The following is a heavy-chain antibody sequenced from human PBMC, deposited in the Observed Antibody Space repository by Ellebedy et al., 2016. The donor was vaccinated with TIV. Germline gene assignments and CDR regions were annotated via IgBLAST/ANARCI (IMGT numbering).Heavy chain of an antibody. CDR3: ARYAVGAYYFDY. Sequence: PGGSLRLSCAASGFTFSRNWMNWVRQAPGKGLEWVASINENGSAKYYVDSVKGRFTISRDNAKNSLYLQMHSLRAEDTAIYYCARYAVGAYYFDYWGQGTLVTVSS. J-gene: IGHJ4*02. CDR2: INENGSAK. CDR1: GFTFSRNW. D-gene: IGHD2-8*01. V-gene: IGHV3-7*01.